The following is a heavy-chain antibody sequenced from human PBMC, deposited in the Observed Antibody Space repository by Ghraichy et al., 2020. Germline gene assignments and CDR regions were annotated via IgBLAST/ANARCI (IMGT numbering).Heavy chain of an antibody. CDR3: ARGTPPTSPFDY. CDR1: GGTFSSYA. V-gene: IGHV1-69*13. CDR2: IIPIFGTA. J-gene: IGHJ4*02. Sequence: SVKVSCKASGGTFSSYAISWVRQAPGQGLEWMGGIIPIFGTANYAQKFQGRVTITADESTSTAYMELSSLRSEDTAVYYCARGTPPTSPFDYWGQGTLVTVSS.